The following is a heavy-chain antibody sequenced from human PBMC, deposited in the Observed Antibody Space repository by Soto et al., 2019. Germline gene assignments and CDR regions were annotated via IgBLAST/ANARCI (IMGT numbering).Heavy chain of an antibody. CDR1: GYTFTGYY. CDR3: TTFGQERAIEDYFEP. J-gene: IGHJ5*02. CDR2: INAGNGNT. D-gene: IGHD3-16*01. V-gene: IGHV1-3*01. Sequence: ASVKVSCKASGYTFTGYYMHWVRQAPGQRLEWMGWINAGNGNTKYSQKFQGRVTITRDTSASTAYMELSSLRPEDTAIYYCTTFGQERAIEDYFEPWGQGTLVTVSS.